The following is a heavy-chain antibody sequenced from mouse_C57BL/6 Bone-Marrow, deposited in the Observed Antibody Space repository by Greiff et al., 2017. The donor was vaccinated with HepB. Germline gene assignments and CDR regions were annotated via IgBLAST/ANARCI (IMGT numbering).Heavy chain of an antibody. J-gene: IGHJ2*01. CDR1: GFTFSSYA. D-gene: IGHD1-1*01. Sequence: EVMLVESGGGLVKPGGSLKLSCAASGFTFSSYAMSWVRQTPEKRLEWVATISDGGSYTYYPDNVKGRFTISRDNAKNNLYLQMSHLKSEDTAMYYCARESPYYYGSSPLDYWGQGTTLTVSS. V-gene: IGHV5-4*01. CDR3: ARESPYYYGSSPLDY. CDR2: ISDGGSYT.